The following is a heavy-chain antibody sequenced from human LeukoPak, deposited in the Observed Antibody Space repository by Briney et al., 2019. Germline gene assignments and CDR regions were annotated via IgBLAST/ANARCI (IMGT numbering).Heavy chain of an antibody. CDR3: ARGGSYLSAFDI. D-gene: IGHD1-26*01. J-gene: IGHJ3*02. CDR1: GFTFSSYW. V-gene: IGHV3-74*01. Sequence: PGGSLRLSCAASGFTFSSYWMHWVRQAPGKGLVWVSRINSDGSSTSYADSVKGRFTISRDNSKNTLYLQMNSLRTEGTAVYYCARGGSYLSAFDIWGQGTMVTVSS. CDR2: INSDGSST.